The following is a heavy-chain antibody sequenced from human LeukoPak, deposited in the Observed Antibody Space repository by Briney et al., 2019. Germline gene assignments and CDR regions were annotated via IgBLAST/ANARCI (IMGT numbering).Heavy chain of an antibody. Sequence: GGSLRLSCAASGFTLSSSYMHWVRQVPGKGLEWVSAISGCGGSTYYADSVKGRFTISRDNSKNTLYLQMNSLRAEDTAVYYCAREGCSGGSCKAYGMDVWGQGTTVTVSS. D-gene: IGHD2-15*01. J-gene: IGHJ6*02. CDR3: AREGCSGGSCKAYGMDV. V-gene: IGHV3-23*01. CDR2: ISGCGGST. CDR1: GFTLSSSY.